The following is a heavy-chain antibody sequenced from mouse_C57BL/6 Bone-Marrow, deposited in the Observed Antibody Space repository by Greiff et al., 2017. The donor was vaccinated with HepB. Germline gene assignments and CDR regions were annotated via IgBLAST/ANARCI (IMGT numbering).Heavy chain of an antibody. Sequence: LEESGAELARPGASVKLSCKASGYTFTSYGISWVKQRTGQGLEWIGEIYPRSGNTYYKEKFKGKATLTADKSSSTACMGLRSLTSEDSAVYFCARDTTVVANFDYWGQGTTLTVSS. CDR2: IYPRSGNT. CDR3: ARDTTVVANFDY. J-gene: IGHJ2*01. V-gene: IGHV1-81*01. CDR1: GYTFTSYG. D-gene: IGHD1-1*01.